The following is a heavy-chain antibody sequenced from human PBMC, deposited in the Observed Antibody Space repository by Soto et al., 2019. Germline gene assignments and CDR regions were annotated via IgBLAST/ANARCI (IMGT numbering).Heavy chain of an antibody. D-gene: IGHD3-10*01. CDR2: IYHSGST. CDR1: GGSISSGGYS. Sequence: QLQLQESGSGLVKPSQTLSLTCAVSGGSISSGGYSWSWIRQPPGKGLEWIGYIYHSGSTYYNPSLKSRVTMSVDRSKNQFSLKLSSVTAADTAVYYCARVIRGSGSSLLSWFDPWGQGTLVTVSS. J-gene: IGHJ5*02. CDR3: ARVIRGSGSSLLSWFDP. V-gene: IGHV4-30-2*01.